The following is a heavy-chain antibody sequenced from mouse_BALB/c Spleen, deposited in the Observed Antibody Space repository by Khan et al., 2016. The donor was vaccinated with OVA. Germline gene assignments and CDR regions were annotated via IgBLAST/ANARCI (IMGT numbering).Heavy chain of an antibody. CDR1: GFSLPGYG. Sequence: QVQLKQSGPGLVAPSQSLSITCTVSGFSLPGYGVIWVRQPPGKGLQWLGMIWGDGNTYYNSALKSRLSISKDNSKSQVFLKMNSLQTDDTDRDYCARVNYCGSNFDLDYWGQGTTLTVSS. J-gene: IGHJ2*01. CDR3: ARVNYCGSNFDLDY. CDR2: IWGDGNT. D-gene: IGHD1-1*01. V-gene: IGHV2-6-7*01.